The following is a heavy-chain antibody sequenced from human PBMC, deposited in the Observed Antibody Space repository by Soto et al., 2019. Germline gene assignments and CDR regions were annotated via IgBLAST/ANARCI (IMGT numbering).Heavy chain of an antibody. CDR1: GYTFTSYD. J-gene: IGHJ3*01. CDR2: LNPNSGNT. Sequence: QVQLVQSGAEVKRPGASVRVSCKASGYTFTSYDINWVRQATGQGLEWLGWLNPNSGNTGYAQKFPGRITLTRSTSTSTAYMELTSLRSEDTAVYYCARGINWGQGTMVTVSS. V-gene: IGHV1-8*01. CDR3: ARGIN.